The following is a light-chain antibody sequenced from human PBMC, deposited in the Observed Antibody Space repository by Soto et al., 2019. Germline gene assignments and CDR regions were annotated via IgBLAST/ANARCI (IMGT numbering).Light chain of an antibody. Sequence: QSALTQPRSVSGSPGQSVTISCTGTSSDVGGYNFFSWYQQHPGKAPQLMIYDVTKRPSGVPDRFSGSKSGNAASLTISWLQAEDEADYYCCSYAGSYTWVFGGGTKVTVL. CDR2: DVT. CDR3: CSYAGSYTWV. CDR1: SSDVGGYNF. J-gene: IGLJ3*02. V-gene: IGLV2-11*01.